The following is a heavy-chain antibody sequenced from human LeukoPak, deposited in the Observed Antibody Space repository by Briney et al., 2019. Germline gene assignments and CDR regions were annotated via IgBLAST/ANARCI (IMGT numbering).Heavy chain of an antibody. D-gene: IGHD6-13*01. CDR2: INQDGGEE. J-gene: IGHJ2*01. Sequence: GGSLRLSCAASGFSFSTYWMSWVRQAPGKGLEWVANINQDGGEEYYVDSVKGRFTISRDNAKNSLYLQMNSLRAEDTAVYYCAKNQQLWRRFDLWGRGTLLTVSS. V-gene: IGHV3-7*01. CDR3: AKNQQLWRRFDL. CDR1: GFSFSTYW.